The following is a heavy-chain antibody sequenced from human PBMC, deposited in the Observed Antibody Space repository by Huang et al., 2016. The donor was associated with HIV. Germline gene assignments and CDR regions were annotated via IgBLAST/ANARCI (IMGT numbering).Heavy chain of an antibody. V-gene: IGHV4-39*01. CDR3: AGQGGGGWISGADSDGMDV. CDR2: IHDIGAN. J-gene: IGHJ6*02. D-gene: IGHD6-19*01. CDR1: GGSINSPTFY. Sequence: QLQESGPVLVKPSGTLSLSCSVSGGSINSPTFYWGWIRQSPGVGLAWTGNIHDIGANHYNPSLSSRVAISKGTSKNQCSLKVTAVTAADTALYDCAGQGGGGWISGADSDGMDVWGRGTTV.